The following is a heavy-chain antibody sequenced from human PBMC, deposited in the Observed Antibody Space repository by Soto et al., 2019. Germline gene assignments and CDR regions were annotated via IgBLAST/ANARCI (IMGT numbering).Heavy chain of an antibody. D-gene: IGHD6-13*01. CDR1: GYTFTSYY. Sequence: ASVKVSCKASGYTFTSYYMHWVRQAPGQGLEWMGIINPSGGSTSYAQKFQGRVTMTRDTSTSTVYMELSSLRSEDTAVYYCARDVTAAHSYHWFDPWGQGTLVTVSS. CDR2: INPSGGST. CDR3: ARDVTAAHSYHWFDP. V-gene: IGHV1-46*01. J-gene: IGHJ5*02.